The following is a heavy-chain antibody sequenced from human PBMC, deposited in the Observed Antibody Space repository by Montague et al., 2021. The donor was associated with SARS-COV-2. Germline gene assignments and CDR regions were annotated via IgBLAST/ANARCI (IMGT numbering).Heavy chain of an antibody. Sequence: SETLSLTCIVSGESIDRDTYYWGWIRQSPGKGLEWIGSLSSSGSTYYXPSLRSRVTISMDTSKSHFSLKVNSVTATDTAVYFCARPGSVSGWFYFDDWGQGTLVSVSS. CDR2: LSSSGST. CDR1: GESIDRDTYY. CDR3: ARPGSVSGWFYFDD. V-gene: IGHV4-39*02. D-gene: IGHD6-19*01. J-gene: IGHJ4*02.